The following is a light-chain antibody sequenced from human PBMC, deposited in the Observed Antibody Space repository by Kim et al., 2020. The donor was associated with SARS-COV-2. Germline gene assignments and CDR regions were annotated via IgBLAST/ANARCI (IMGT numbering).Light chain of an antibody. CDR1: QSVTNSY. Sequence: LSPGERASLSCRPSQSVTNSYVAWYQQKPGQAPRLVIYGASSRATGIPDRFSGSGSETDFTLTISRLGPEDFAVYYCQHYGASPYTFGQGTKLEIK. V-gene: IGKV3-20*01. CDR2: GAS. CDR3: QHYGASPYT. J-gene: IGKJ2*01.